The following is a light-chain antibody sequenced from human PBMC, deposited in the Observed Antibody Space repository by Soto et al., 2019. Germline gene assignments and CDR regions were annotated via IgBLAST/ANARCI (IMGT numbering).Light chain of an antibody. Sequence: EIVLTQSPGTLSLSPGERATLSCRASQSVRSNHLAWYQQKPGQAPRLLIYDASSRATGIPDRFSGSGSGTDFTLTISRLAPEDFAVYYCQQYGSSPRTFGRGTKLEI. CDR2: DAS. CDR1: QSVRSNH. CDR3: QQYGSSPRT. V-gene: IGKV3-20*01. J-gene: IGKJ2*01.